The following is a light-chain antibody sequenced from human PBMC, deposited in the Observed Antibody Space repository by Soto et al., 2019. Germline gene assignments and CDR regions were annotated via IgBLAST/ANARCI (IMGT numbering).Light chain of an antibody. CDR2: EVS. CDR1: SSSVGSYNF. Sequence: QSALTQPASVSGSRGQSITISCTGTSSSVGSYNFVSWYRQYPGKAPELIIYEVSQRPSTFFNRFSGSKSGNTASLTISGLQSDDEADYYCCSYAGNNALVFGGGTQLTVL. CDR3: CSYAGNNALV. J-gene: IGLJ3*02. V-gene: IGLV2-23*02.